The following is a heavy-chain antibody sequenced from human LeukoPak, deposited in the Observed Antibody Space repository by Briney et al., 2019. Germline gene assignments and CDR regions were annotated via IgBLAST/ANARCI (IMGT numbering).Heavy chain of an antibody. Sequence: PSETLFLTCTVSHDSISTYSWSWIRQPPGKGLEWLGYVSYSGTTNYNPSLKSRVTMSVDTSKGQFSLTLRSVTAADTAVYYCAGRYCTSTMCYVGAVAGYEFWGEGAVDPVSS. D-gene: IGHD2-2*01. CDR1: HDSISTYS. V-gene: IGHV4-59*13. J-gene: IGHJ1*01. CDR2: VSYSGTT. CDR3: AGRYCTSTMCYVGAVAGYEF.